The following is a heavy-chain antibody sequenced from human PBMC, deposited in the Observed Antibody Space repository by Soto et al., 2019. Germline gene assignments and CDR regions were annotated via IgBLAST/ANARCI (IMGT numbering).Heavy chain of an antibody. CDR3: AKYRRTEAEGFTLDY. V-gene: IGHV4-59*01. D-gene: IGHD6-13*01. CDR1: GDSINNSY. Sequence: SETLSLTCAVSGDSINNSYLSWIRQPPGKRLEWIGNIFYTGTTTYNPSLESRVTMSVDTSKNQFFLKLNSVDAADTAVYYCAKYRRTEAEGFTLDYWGRGILVTV. J-gene: IGHJ4*02. CDR2: IFYTGTT.